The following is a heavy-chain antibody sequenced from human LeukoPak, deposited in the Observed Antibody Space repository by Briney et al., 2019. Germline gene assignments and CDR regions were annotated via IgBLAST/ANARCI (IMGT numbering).Heavy chain of an antibody. J-gene: IGHJ4*02. Sequence: ASVKVSCKASGYTFTGYYMHWVRQAPGQGLEWMGWINPNSGGTNYAQKLQGRVTMTRGTSISAAYMELSRLRSDDTAVYYCARGDTMVRGVIHWGQGTLVTVSS. CDR3: ARGDTMVRGVIH. V-gene: IGHV1-2*02. CDR1: GYTFTGYY. D-gene: IGHD3-10*01. CDR2: INPNSGGT.